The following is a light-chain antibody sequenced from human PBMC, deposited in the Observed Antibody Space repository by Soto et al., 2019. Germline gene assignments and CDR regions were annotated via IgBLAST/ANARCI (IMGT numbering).Light chain of an antibody. CDR1: QSLLHINGYNY. Sequence: DIVMTQSPLSLPVTPGEPASISCRSSQSLLHINGYNYLDWYLQRPGQSPQLLIYLGSNRASGVPDRFSGSGTGTDFTLKISRVEAEDVGVYYCMQALQTQYTFGQGTKLEIK. CDR3: MQALQTQYT. V-gene: IGKV2-28*01. CDR2: LGS. J-gene: IGKJ2*01.